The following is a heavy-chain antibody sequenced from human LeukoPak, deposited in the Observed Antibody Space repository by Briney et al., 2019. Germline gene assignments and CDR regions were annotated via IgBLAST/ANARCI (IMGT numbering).Heavy chain of an antibody. D-gene: IGHD2-15*01. J-gene: IGHJ4*02. CDR1: GFTFSSYA. CDR3: ARDKSCSGGSCCYFDY. CDR2: ISYDGSNK. V-gene: IGHV3-30-3*01. Sequence: GGYLRLSCAASGFTFSSYAMHWVRQAPGQGLEGVAVISYDGSNKYYADSVKVRFTTSRDNSKNTLYLQMNRLRAEDTAVYYCARDKSCSGGSCCYFDYWGQGTLVTVSS.